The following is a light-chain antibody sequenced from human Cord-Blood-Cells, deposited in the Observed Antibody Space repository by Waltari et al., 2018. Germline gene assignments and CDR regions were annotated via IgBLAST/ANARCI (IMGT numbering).Light chain of an antibody. J-gene: IGKJ2*01. V-gene: IGKV3-15*01. CDR2: GAS. Sequence: EIVMTQSPATVSVSPGERATLSCRASQSVSSDLAWYQQNPGQAPRLLIYGASTRATGIPARFSGSGSGTEFTLTISSLQSEDFAVYYCQQYNNWPPMYTFGQGTKLEIK. CDR3: QQYNNWPPMYT. CDR1: QSVSSD.